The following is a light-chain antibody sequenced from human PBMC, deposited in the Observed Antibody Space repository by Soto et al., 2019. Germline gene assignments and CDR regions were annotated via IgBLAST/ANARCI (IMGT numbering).Light chain of an antibody. V-gene: IGKV1-27*01. CDR1: QGISNY. CDR2: AAS. Sequence: DIQMTQSPSSLSASVGDRVTITCRASQGISNYLAWYQQKPGKVPKLLIYAASTLQSGVPSRFSGSGSGTDFPLTISSLHPEDVATYYCQKYNSAPRTFGQGTKVEIK. J-gene: IGKJ1*01. CDR3: QKYNSAPRT.